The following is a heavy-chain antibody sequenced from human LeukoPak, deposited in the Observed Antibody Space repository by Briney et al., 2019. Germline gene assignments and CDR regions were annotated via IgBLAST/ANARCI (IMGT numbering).Heavy chain of an antibody. V-gene: IGHV4-59*08. D-gene: IGHD3-10*01. Sequence: SETLSLTCTVSGGSVSYYYWTWIRQPPGKGLECLGSISYTGNTDHNASLKSRVSISIDTSRNQSSLKLASVTAADTAVYYCARQHYYGSGSSRYWFDPWGQGTLVTVSS. CDR3: ARQHYYGSGSSRYWFDP. CDR2: ISYTGNT. CDR1: GGSVSYYY. J-gene: IGHJ5*02.